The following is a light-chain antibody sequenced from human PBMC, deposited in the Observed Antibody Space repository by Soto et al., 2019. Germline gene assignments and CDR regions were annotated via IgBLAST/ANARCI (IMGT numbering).Light chain of an antibody. CDR2: EVS. J-gene: IGLJ1*01. CDR3: SAYTSSRTLEV. CDR1: SSDVGGYNY. V-gene: IGLV2-14*01. Sequence: QSALTQPASVSGSPGQSITISCTGTSSDVGGYNYVSWYQQHPGKAPKLMIYEVSNRPSGVSNRFYGSQSGNTASQTISWLQAEDEADYYCSAYTSSRTLEVFGTGTKLTVL.